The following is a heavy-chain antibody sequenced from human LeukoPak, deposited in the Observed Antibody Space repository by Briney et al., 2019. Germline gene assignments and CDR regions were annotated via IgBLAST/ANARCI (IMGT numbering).Heavy chain of an antibody. J-gene: IGHJ4*02. D-gene: IGHD2-15*01. V-gene: IGHV3-7*03. CDR2: IKKDGSEK. Sequence: GGSLRLSCATSGFIFSGSWMAWIRQAPGKGLEWVAIIKKDGSEKYYVDSMKGRFTISRDNAKNSLFLQMNSLRAEDTAIYYCTTDTWYSAGHWGQGTLVTVSS. CDR1: GFIFSGSW. CDR3: TTDTWYSAGH.